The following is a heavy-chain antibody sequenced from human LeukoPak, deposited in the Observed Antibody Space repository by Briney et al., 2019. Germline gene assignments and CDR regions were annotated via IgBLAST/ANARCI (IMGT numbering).Heavy chain of an antibody. Sequence: GGSLRLSCAASGFTFSTYWVHWVRQAPGKGLVWVSRINPDGSRTDYADSVKGRFTISRDNSKTTLYLQMNSLRAEDTAVYYCAKDSRLQTFDYWGQGTLVTVSS. CDR1: GFTFSTYW. V-gene: IGHV3-74*01. CDR2: INPDGSRT. CDR3: AKDSRLQTFDY. D-gene: IGHD4-11*01. J-gene: IGHJ4*02.